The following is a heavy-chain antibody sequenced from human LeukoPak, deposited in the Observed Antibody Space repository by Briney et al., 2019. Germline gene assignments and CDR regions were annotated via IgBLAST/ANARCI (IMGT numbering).Heavy chain of an antibody. J-gene: IGHJ4*02. CDR1: GYTLTELS. Sequence: ASVKVSCKVSGYTLTELSMHWVRQAPGKGLEWMGGFDPEDGETIYAQKFQGRVTMTEDTSTDTAYMELSSLRSEDTAVYYCATLIVVVTETSFDYWGQGTLVTVSS. CDR3: ATLIVVVTETSFDY. CDR2: FDPEDGET. D-gene: IGHD2-21*02. V-gene: IGHV1-24*01.